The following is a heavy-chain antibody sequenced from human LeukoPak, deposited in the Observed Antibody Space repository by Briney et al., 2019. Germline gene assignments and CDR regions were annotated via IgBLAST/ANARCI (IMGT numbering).Heavy chain of an antibody. D-gene: IGHD6-19*01. CDR2: ISSSGGTI. Sequence: PGGSLRLSCAASGFTFSTYEMNWVRQAPGKGLEWLSYISSSGGTIYYADSIKGRFTISRDNAKNSLYLQMNSLRADDTAVYYCARASYRSGPYPLFYYWGQGSLVTVSS. V-gene: IGHV3-48*03. J-gene: IGHJ4*02. CDR1: GFTFSTYE. CDR3: ARASYRSGPYPLFYY.